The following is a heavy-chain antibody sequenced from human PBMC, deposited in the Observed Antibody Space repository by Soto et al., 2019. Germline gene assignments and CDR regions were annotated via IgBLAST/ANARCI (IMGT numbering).Heavy chain of an antibody. D-gene: IGHD3-10*01. J-gene: IGHJ4*02. V-gene: IGHV4-39*07. Sequence: SETLSLTCTVSGGSISSNSYYWGWIRQPPGKGLEWIGSIYSTGSTNYNPSLKSRVSISVDTSKNQFSLKLSSVTAADTAVYYCARGRTSGSGAYYWGQGTLVTVSS. CDR3: ARGRTSGSGAYY. CDR1: GGSISSNSYY. CDR2: IYSTGST.